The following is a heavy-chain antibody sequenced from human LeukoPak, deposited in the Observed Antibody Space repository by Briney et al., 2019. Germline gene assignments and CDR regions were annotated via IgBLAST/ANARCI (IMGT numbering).Heavy chain of an antibody. Sequence: GGSLRLSCAASGFTFSSYEMNWVRQAPGKGLEWVSYISSSGSTMYYADSVKGRFTISRDNSKNMLYLQMNSLRAEDTAVYYCAKDSRGYSGYYFDYWGQGTLVTVSS. CDR3: AKDSRGYSGYYFDY. V-gene: IGHV3-48*03. D-gene: IGHD5-12*01. J-gene: IGHJ4*02. CDR1: GFTFSSYE. CDR2: ISSSGSTM.